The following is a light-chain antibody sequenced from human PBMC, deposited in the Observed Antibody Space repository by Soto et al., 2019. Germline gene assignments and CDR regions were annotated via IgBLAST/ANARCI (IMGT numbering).Light chain of an antibody. CDR2: NVY. Sequence: QSALTQPASVSGSPGQSITISCTGTSSDVGGYNFVSWYQQHPGNAPKLMLYNVYDRPSGISHRFSGSRSGNTASLTISGLQAEDEAHYYCYSYTSSSTLVFGGGTKLTVL. CDR3: YSYTSSSTLV. CDR1: SSDVGGYNF. V-gene: IGLV2-14*03. J-gene: IGLJ2*01.